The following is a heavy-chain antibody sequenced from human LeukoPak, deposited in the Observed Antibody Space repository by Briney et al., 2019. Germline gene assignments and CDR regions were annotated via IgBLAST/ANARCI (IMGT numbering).Heavy chain of an antibody. CDR3: ARVGRTDWFDP. CDR1: GGSISSGGYY. Sequence: SETLSLTCTVSGGSISSGGYYWSWIRQHPGKGLEWIGYIYYSGSTYYNPSLKSQITISVDTSKNQFSLKLSSVTAANTAVYYCARVGRTDWFDPWGQGTLVTVSS. J-gene: IGHJ5*02. D-gene: IGHD3-10*01. CDR2: IYYSGST. V-gene: IGHV4-31*01.